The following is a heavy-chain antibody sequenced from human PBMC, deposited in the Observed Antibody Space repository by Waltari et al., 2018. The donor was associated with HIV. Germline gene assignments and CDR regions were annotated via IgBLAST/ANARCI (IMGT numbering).Heavy chain of an antibody. CDR1: GYTFTGHY. D-gene: IGHD2-15*01. CDR3: ARVIEGYCSGRTRPAYYYAMDV. Sequence: QVHLVQSGAEVKKPGASVKVSCKASGYTFTGHYVHWVRQAPGQGLEWMGWIAPNSGDTNDPLKFQGRVTMTRDTSISTADMELSGLRSDDTAVYYCARVIEGYCSGRTRPAYYYAMDVWGQGTTVTVSS. CDR2: IAPNSGDT. V-gene: IGHV1-2*02. J-gene: IGHJ6*02.